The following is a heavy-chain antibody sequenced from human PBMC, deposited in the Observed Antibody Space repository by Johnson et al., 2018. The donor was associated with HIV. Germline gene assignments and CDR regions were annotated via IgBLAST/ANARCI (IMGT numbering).Heavy chain of an antibody. V-gene: IGHV3-30*03. Sequence: QVQLVESGGGVVQPGRSLRVSCAASGFTFSSYVMHWVRQAPGKGLEWVTIISHDGNNKYYADSVKGRFTISRDNSKNTLYLQMNSLRAEDTAVYYCASPYERGTGAFDFWGQGTMVTVSS. J-gene: IGHJ3*01. CDR3: ASPYERGTGAFDF. CDR1: GFTFSSYV. D-gene: IGHD7-27*01. CDR2: ISHDGNNK.